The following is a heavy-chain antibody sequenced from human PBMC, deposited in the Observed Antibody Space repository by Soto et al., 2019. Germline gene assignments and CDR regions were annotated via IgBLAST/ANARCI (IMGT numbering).Heavy chain of an antibody. Sequence: GGSLRLSXAASGFIFNNYGMHWVRQAPGKGLEWVALISHDGGNKYYADYLKGRSTISRDNSKNTLYLQMNSLRAEDTAVYYCARDRPVKARSGSLSFWGQGTLVTVSS. CDR2: ISHDGGNK. CDR3: ARDRPVKARSGSLSF. V-gene: IGHV3-30*03. D-gene: IGHD3-10*01. CDR1: GFIFNNYG. J-gene: IGHJ4*02.